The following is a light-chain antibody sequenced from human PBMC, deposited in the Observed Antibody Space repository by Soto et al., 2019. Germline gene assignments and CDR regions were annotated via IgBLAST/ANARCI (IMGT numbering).Light chain of an antibody. CDR3: QTWDTGISVV. Sequence: QPVLTQSPSASASLGASVKLTCTLSSGHSNYAIAWHQQQPEKGPRYLMKLNNDGSHSNGDGIPDRFLGSSSGAERYLTISSLQSDDESDYYCQTWDTGISVVFGGGTKVTVL. CDR2: LNNDGSH. V-gene: IGLV4-69*01. J-gene: IGLJ2*01. CDR1: SGHSNYA.